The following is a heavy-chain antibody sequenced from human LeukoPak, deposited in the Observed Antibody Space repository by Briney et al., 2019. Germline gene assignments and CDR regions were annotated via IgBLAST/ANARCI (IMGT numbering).Heavy chain of an antibody. CDR2: ISGSGGST. CDR3: ASLLPLLTTSDGMDV. D-gene: IGHD4-17*01. CDR1: GFTFSSYA. Sequence: PGGSPRPSCAASGFTFSSYAMSWVRQAPGKGLEWVLAISGSGGSTYYADSVKGRFTISRDNSKNTLYLQMNSLRAEDTAVYYCASLLPLLTTSDGMDVWGQGTTVTVSS. V-gene: IGHV3-23*01. J-gene: IGHJ6*02.